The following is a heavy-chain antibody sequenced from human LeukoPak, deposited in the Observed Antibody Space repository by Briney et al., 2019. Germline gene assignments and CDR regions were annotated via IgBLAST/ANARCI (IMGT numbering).Heavy chain of an antibody. CDR2: ISSSSSYI. V-gene: IGHV3-21*01. CDR1: GFTFSSYS. D-gene: IGHD2-8*01. CDR3: ARDQMVYAREGSWFDP. Sequence: PGGSLRLSCAASGFTFSSYSMNRVRQAPGKGLEWVSSISSSSSYIYYADSVKGRFTISRDNAKNSLYLQMNSLRAEDTAVYYCARDQMVYAREGSWFDPWGQGTLVTVSS. J-gene: IGHJ5*02.